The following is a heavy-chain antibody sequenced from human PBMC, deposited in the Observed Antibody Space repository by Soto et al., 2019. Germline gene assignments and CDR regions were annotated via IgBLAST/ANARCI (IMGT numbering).Heavy chain of an antibody. Sequence: PSETLSLTCTVSSDPTRTHNWGWIRQTPGKGLEWIGYIYETGSTSYNPSLNSRVTISLDRSTKQLSLKLSSATAADTAMYHCVRQGSCTPYGLVDVWGRGPTVT. D-gene: IGHD1-26*01. CDR1: SDPTRTHN. CDR3: VRQGSCTPYGLVDV. V-gene: IGHV4-59*08. CDR2: IYETGST. J-gene: IGHJ6*02.